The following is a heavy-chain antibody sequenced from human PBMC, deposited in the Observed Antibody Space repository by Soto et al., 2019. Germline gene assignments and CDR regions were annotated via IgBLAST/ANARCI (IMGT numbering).Heavy chain of an antibody. V-gene: IGHV1-2*04. CDR1: GYTFTGYY. Sequence: ASVKVSCKASGYTFTGYYMHWLRQAPGQGLEWMGWINPNSGGTNYAQKFQGWVTMTRDTSISTAYMELSRLRSDDTAVYYCARDGYCSSTSCYGDYYYYGMDVWGQGTTVTVSS. CDR2: INPNSGGT. D-gene: IGHD2-2*03. CDR3: ARDGYCSSTSCYGDYYYYGMDV. J-gene: IGHJ6*02.